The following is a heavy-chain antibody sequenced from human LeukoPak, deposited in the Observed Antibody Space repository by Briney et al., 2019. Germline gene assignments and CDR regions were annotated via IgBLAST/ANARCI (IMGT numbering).Heavy chain of an antibody. Sequence: PGGSLRLSCAASGFTVSSNYMSWVRQAPGKGLEWVSVIYTGGSTYYADSVKGRFTISRDNSKNALYLQMDSLRAEDTAVYYCAKSVVPAAMAHFDYWGQGTLVTVSS. CDR2: IYTGGST. V-gene: IGHV3-66*01. D-gene: IGHD2-2*01. CDR1: GFTVSSNY. J-gene: IGHJ4*02. CDR3: AKSVVPAAMAHFDY.